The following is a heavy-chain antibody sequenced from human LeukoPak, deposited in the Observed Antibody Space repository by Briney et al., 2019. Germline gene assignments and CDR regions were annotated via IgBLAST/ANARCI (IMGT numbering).Heavy chain of an antibody. J-gene: IGHJ3*02. V-gene: IGHV4-34*01. CDR3: VRPRYYYDGSSYTEI. Sequence: SETLSLTCTVSGGSFSGYYWTWIRQPPGKGLEWIGEINSGGSINYNPSLKSRVTISVDTSEKQFSLKLSSVTAADTAVYYCVRPRYYYDGSSYTEIWGQGAMVTVSS. CDR2: INSGGSI. D-gene: IGHD3-22*01. CDR1: GGSFSGYY.